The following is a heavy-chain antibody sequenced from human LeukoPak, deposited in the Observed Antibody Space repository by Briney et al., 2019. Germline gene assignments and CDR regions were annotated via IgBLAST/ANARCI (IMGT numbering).Heavy chain of an antibody. CDR1: GFTFGDYA. CDR2: IKRDGSEK. D-gene: IGHD1-1*01. J-gene: IGHJ5*02. V-gene: IGHV3-7*04. CDR3: ARAVETGTDYFDP. Sequence: PGGSLRLSCTASGFTFGDYAMTWVRQAPGKGLEWVANIKRDGSEKYYVDSVKGRFTISRDNTKNSLYLQMNSLRAEDTALYYCARAVETGTDYFDPWGQGTLVTVSS.